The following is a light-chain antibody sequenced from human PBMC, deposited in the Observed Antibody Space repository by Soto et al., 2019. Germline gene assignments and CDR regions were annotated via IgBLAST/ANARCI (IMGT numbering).Light chain of an antibody. CDR2: GNS. V-gene: IGLV1-40*01. Sequence: QSVLTQPPSVSGAPGQRVTISCTGSSSNIGAGYDVHWYQQLPGTAPKLLIYGNSNRPSGVPDRFSGSKSGTSASLAFTGLQAEDEADYYCQSYDSSLSGYVFGTGTQLTVL. CDR3: QSYDSSLSGYV. CDR1: SSNIGAGYD. J-gene: IGLJ1*01.